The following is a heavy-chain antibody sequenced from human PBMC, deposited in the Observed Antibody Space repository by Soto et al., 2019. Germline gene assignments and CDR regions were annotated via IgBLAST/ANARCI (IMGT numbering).Heavy chain of an antibody. D-gene: IGHD3-22*01. J-gene: IGHJ4*02. CDR2: IYYSGST. CDR1: GGSVNTAPYY. CDR3: ARDHHSFYDTSGYYPYFDY. Sequence: SETLSLTCTVSGGSVNTAPYYWSWIRQPPGKGLEWIGYIYYSGSTYYNPSLKSRVSISLDTSKNQFSLNLSSVTAADTAVYFCARDHHSFYDTSGYYPYFDYWGQGTLVTVSS. V-gene: IGHV4-61*01.